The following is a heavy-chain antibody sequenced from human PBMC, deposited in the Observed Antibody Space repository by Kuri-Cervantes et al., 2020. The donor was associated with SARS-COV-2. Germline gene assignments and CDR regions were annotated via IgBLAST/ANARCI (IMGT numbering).Heavy chain of an antibody. CDR1: GFTFSSYA. D-gene: IGHD2-2*01. J-gene: IGHJ3*02. CDR2: ISGSGGST. Sequence: GESLKISCAASGFTFSSYAMSWVRQAPGKGLEWVSAISGSGGSTYYADSVKGRFTISRDNSKNTLYLQMNSLRAEDTALYYCARSGDTDCSSTSCYQSDYARVAFDIWGQGTMVTVSS. CDR3: ARSGDTDCSSTSCYQSDYARVAFDI. V-gene: IGHV3-23*01.